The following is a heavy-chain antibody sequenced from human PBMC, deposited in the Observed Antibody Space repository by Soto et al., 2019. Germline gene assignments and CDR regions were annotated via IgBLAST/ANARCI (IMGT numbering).Heavy chain of an antibody. CDR1: GFTFDDYA. Sequence: GGSLRLSCAASGFTFDDYAMHWVRQAPGKGLEWVSLISWDGGSTYYADSVKGRFTISRDNSKNSLYLQMNSLRAEDTALYYCAKDMGCSSTSCYYYYYYGMDVWGQGTTVTVSS. CDR2: ISWDGGST. D-gene: IGHD2-2*01. CDR3: AKDMGCSSTSCYYYYYYGMDV. J-gene: IGHJ6*02. V-gene: IGHV3-43D*03.